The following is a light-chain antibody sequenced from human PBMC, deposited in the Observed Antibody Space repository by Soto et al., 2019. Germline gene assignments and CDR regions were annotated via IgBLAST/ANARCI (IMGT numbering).Light chain of an antibody. CDR3: QHYNSYSEA. CDR2: DAS. J-gene: IGKJ1*01. Sequence: EIQMTQSPSSLSVSVGDRVTITCQASRDIRDFLNWYQQKPGKAPKLLIFDASNLEEGVPPRFSGSGSGTDFTFSISSLQPEDVATYYCQHYNSYSEAFGQGTKVDIK. CDR1: RDIRDF. V-gene: IGKV1-33*01.